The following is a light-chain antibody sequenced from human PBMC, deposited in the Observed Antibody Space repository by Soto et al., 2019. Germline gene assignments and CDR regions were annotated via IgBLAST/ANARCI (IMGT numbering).Light chain of an antibody. CDR1: SSNIGSNS. CDR3: SAWDDSLNGVV. J-gene: IGLJ2*01. V-gene: IGLV1-44*01. CDR2: TNN. Sequence: QPVLTQPPSASGTPGQRVTISCSGSSSNIGSNSVNWYQQLPGTAPKLLIYTNNQRPSGVPDRFSGSKSGTSASLAISELQSEDGADYYCSAWDDSLNGVVFGGGTKLTVL.